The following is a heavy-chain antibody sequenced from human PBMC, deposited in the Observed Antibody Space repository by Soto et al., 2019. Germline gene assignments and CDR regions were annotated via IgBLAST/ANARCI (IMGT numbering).Heavy chain of an antibody. CDR2: IYHSGST. Sequence: PSETLSLTCAVPGYSISSGYYWGWIRQPPGKGLEWIGSIYHSGSTYYNPSLKSRVTISVDTSMNQFSLKLSSVTAADTAVYYCARDQGITMVRSYYYYYGMDVWGQGTTVTVSS. V-gene: IGHV4-38-2*02. D-gene: IGHD3-10*01. J-gene: IGHJ6*02. CDR3: ARDQGITMVRSYYYYYGMDV. CDR1: GYSISSGYY.